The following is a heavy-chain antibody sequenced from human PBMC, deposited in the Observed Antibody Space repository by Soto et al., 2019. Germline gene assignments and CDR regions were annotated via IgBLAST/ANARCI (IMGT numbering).Heavy chain of an antibody. V-gene: IGHV6-1*01. CDR3: AFGWSLNS. D-gene: IGHD3-9*01. J-gene: IGHJ4*02. Sequence: QVHLQQSGPGLVTPSQTLSLTCAISGDSVSSNSAAWNWIRQSPSRGLEWLGRTYYRSKCYTDYTVSVKSRININQDTSKNQFSLQLNYVTPEDTAAYYGAFGWSLNSWGQGTLVTVSS. CDR1: GDSVSSNSAA. CDR2: TYYRSKCYT.